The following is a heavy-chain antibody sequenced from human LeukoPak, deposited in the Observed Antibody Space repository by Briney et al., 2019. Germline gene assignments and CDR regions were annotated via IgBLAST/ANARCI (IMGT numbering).Heavy chain of an antibody. D-gene: IGHD3-10*01. J-gene: IGHJ4*02. V-gene: IGHV3-21*01. CDR2: ISSSSSYI. CDR1: GFTFSSYS. CDR3: ARMVRGVIIPYFDY. Sequence: PGGSLRLSCAASGFTFSSYSMNWVRQAPGKGLEWVSSISSSSSYIYYADSVKGRFTISRGNAKNSLYLQMNSLRAEDTAVYYCARMVRGVIIPYFDYWGQGTLVTVSS.